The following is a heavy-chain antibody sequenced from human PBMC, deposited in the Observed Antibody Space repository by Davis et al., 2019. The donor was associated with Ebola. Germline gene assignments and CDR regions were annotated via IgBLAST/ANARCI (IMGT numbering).Heavy chain of an antibody. D-gene: IGHD3-10*01. V-gene: IGHV1-69*06. CDR2: IIPIFGTA. CDR3: ARGRAMVRGDHNDY. CDR1: GGTFSSYA. J-gene: IGHJ4*02. Sequence: SVKVSCKASGGTFSSYAISWVRQAPGQGLEWMGGIIPIFGTANYAQKFQGRVTITADKSTSTAYMELRSLRSDDTAVYYCARGRAMVRGDHNDYWGQGTLVTVSS.